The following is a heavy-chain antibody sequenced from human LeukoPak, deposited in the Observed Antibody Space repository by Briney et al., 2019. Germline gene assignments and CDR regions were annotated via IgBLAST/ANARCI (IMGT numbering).Heavy chain of an antibody. Sequence: ASVKVSCKASGYTFTSYGISWVRQAPGQGLEWMGWISAYNGNTNYAQKLQGRVTMTADTSTSTAHMELRSLRSDDTAVYYCARVLYDYVWGSYRNFDYWGQGTLVTVSS. J-gene: IGHJ4*02. V-gene: IGHV1-18*01. CDR2: ISAYNGNT. D-gene: IGHD3-16*02. CDR3: ARVLYDYVWGSYRNFDY. CDR1: GYTFTSYG.